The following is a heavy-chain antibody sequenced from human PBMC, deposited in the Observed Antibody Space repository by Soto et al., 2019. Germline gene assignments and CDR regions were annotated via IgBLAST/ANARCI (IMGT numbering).Heavy chain of an antibody. CDR2: IYYSGST. Sequence: PSETLSLTCTVSGGSISSSSYYWGWIRQPPGKGLEWIGSIYYSGSTYYNPSLKSRVTISVDTSKNQFSLKLSSVTAADTAVYYCARQYHYDSRRFDPWGQGTLVTV. V-gene: IGHV4-39*01. D-gene: IGHD3-22*01. CDR3: ARQYHYDSRRFDP. CDR1: GGSISSSSYY. J-gene: IGHJ5*02.